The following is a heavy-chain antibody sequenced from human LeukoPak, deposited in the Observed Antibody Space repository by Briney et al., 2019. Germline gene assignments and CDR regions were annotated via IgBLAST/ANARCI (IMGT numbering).Heavy chain of an antibody. CDR3: AKATVSTIFGVVIIPGLGSGYYYMDV. Sequence: PGGSLRLSCAASGFTFSSYAMSWVRQAPGKGLEWVSAISGSGGSTYYAGSVKGRFTISRDNSKNTLYLQMNSLRAEDTAVYYCAKATVSTIFGVVIIPGLGSGYYYMDVWGKGTTVTVSS. V-gene: IGHV3-23*01. CDR1: GFTFSSYA. J-gene: IGHJ6*03. D-gene: IGHD3-3*01. CDR2: ISGSGGST.